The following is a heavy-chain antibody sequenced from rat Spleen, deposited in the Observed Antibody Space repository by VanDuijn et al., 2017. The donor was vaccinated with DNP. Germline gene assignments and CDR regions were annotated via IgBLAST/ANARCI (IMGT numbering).Heavy chain of an antibody. CDR2: ISFDGDST. CDR3: ARPDY. Sequence: EVQLVESGGGLVQPGRSLKLSCVASGFTFSDYNMVWVRQAPKKGLEWVATISFDGDSTYYRDSVKGRFTISRDNAKSTLYLQMNGLRSEDTATYYCARPDYWGQGVMVTVSS. J-gene: IGHJ2*01. CDR1: GFTFSDYN. V-gene: IGHV5-7*01.